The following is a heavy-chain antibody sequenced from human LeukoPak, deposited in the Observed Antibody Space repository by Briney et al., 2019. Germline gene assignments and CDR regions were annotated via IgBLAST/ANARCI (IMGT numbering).Heavy chain of an antibody. D-gene: IGHD3-9*01. CDR3: ARQRGDILTGYYMPRGFDY. CDR2: ISYDGSNK. Sequence: GGSLRLSCAASGFTFSSYGMHWVRQAPGKGLEWVAVISYDGSNKYYADSVKGRFTISRDNSKNTLYLQMNSLRAEDTAVYYCARQRGDILTGYYMPRGFDYWGQGTLVTVSS. V-gene: IGHV3-30*03. J-gene: IGHJ4*02. CDR1: GFTFSSYG.